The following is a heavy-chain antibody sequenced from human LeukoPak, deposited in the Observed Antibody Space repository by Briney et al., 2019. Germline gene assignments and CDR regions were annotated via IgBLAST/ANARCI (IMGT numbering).Heavy chain of an antibody. V-gene: IGHV3-48*03. CDR3: ARGFRHTAMFLDY. CDR1: GFTFSSFE. CDR2: ISGGGSPI. D-gene: IGHD5-18*01. J-gene: IGHJ4*02. Sequence: GGSLRLSCAASGFTFSSFEMNWVRQAPGGGLEWISCISGGGSPIYYADSVKGRFTISRDNAKNSLYLEMNSLRAEDTAVYYCARGFRHTAMFLDYWGQGTPVTVSS.